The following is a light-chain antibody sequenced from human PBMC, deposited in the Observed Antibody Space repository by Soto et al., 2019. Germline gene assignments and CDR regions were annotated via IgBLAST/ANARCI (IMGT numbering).Light chain of an antibody. V-gene: IGKV3-15*01. CDR3: QXXKNWPPWT. Sequence: EIVMTQSPATLSVSPGERATLSCRASQSVSSXXGWYQQDPGRDPRLLIYGASTRATGIPARFSGSGSGTXFXXXXXXXXXXXFAVYYFQXXKNWPPWTFGQGTKVEIK. J-gene: IGKJ1*01. CDR2: GAS. CDR1: QSVSSX.